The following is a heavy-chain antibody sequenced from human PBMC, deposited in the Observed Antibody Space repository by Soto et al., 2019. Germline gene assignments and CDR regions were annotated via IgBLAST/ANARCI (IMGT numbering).Heavy chain of an antibody. D-gene: IGHD3-3*01. V-gene: IGHV3-15*01. J-gene: IGHJ4*02. CDR3: TGYYDFWSGPHY. Sequence: GGSLRLSCAASGFSLSSYAMSWVRQAPGKGLEWVGRIKSKTDGGTTDYAAPVKGRFTISRDDSKNTLYLQMNSLKTEDTAVYYCTGYYDFWSGPHYWGQGTLVTVSS. CDR2: IKSKTDGGTT. CDR1: GFSLSSYA.